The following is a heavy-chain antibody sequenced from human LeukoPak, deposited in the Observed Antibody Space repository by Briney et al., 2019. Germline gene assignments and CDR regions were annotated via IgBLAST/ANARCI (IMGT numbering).Heavy chain of an antibody. D-gene: IGHD7-27*01. CDR2: IYSGGST. CDR1: GFTVSSNY. J-gene: IGHJ3*02. V-gene: IGHV3-53*01. Sequence: PGGSLRPSCAASGFTVSSNYMSWVRQAPGKGLEWVSVIYSGGSTYYADSVKGRFTISRDNSKNTLYLQMNSLRAEDTAVYYCARVGTGVAFDIWGQGTMVTVSS. CDR3: ARVGTGVAFDI.